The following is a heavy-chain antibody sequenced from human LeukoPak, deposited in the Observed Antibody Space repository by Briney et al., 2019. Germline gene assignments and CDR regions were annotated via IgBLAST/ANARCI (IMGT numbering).Heavy chain of an antibody. CDR2: INHSGST. D-gene: IGHD3-22*01. J-gene: IGHJ4*02. CDR1: GGSFSGYY. V-gene: IGHV4-34*01. CDR3: ARAYDSSGYYLYFDY. Sequence: SETLSLTCAVYGGSFSGYYWSWIRQPPGKGLEWIGEINHSGSTNYNPSLKSRVTISVDTSKNQFSLKLSSVTAADTAVYYCARAYDSSGYYLYFDYWGQGTLVTVSS.